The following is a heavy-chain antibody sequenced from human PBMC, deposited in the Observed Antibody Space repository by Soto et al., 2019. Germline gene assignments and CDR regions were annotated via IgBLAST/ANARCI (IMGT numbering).Heavy chain of an antibody. J-gene: IGHJ6*01. Sequence: SETLSLTCTVSGGSISSSSYSWGWIRQPPGKGPEWIGTFYYSGSTYYNPSLKSRVTISVDTTKNQFFLKLNSVTAADTAVYYCARLQGYCIDTTCSGHYALDVRGQGTTVT. CDR2: FYYSGST. D-gene: IGHD2-15*01. CDR1: GGSISSSSYS. V-gene: IGHV4-39*01. CDR3: ARLQGYCIDTTCSGHYALDV.